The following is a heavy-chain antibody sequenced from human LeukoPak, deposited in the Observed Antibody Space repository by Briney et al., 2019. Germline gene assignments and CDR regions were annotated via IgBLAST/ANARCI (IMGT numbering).Heavy chain of an antibody. CDR2: ISGSGGST. CDR1: GFSFSNYA. J-gene: IGHJ4*02. D-gene: IGHD1-26*01. Sequence: PGGSLRLSCAASGFSFSNYAMCGVRQAPGRGVGWVSDISGSGGSTYSADSVRGGFTISRDNYKNKLYLQMNSLRAEATDVYYCEKDFSSGYSGSYFVPAYWGQGTLVTVSS. V-gene: IGHV3-23*01. CDR3: EKDFSSGYSGSYFVPAY.